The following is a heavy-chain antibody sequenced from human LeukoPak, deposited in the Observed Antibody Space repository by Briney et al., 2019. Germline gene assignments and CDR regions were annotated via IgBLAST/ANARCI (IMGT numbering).Heavy chain of an antibody. CDR3: AKARGSSVYEQFDY. Sequence: GGSLRLSCAASGFAFSTYAMTCVRQAPEKGLQWVSTISTSGRATYYADSVEGRFTISRDNSKNTLYLQMNSLRADDTAVYYCAKARGSSVYEQFDYWGQGTQVTVSP. J-gene: IGHJ4*02. CDR2: ISTSGRAT. V-gene: IGHV3-23*01. D-gene: IGHD5/OR15-5a*01. CDR1: GFAFSTYA.